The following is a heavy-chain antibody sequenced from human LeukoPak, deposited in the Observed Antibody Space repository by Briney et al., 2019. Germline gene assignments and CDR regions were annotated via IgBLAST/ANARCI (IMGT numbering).Heavy chain of an antibody. J-gene: IGHJ4*02. D-gene: IGHD1-26*01. CDR3: ARYSGSYSNDY. Sequence: GGSLRLSCAASGFTFSGYTMIWVRQAPGKGLEWLSYISSAGSTVYYADSVKGRFTISRDNAKNSLYLQVNSLRAEDTAVYYCARYSGSYSNDYWGQGTVVTVSS. CDR2: ISSAGSTV. V-gene: IGHV3-48*01. CDR1: GFTFSGYT.